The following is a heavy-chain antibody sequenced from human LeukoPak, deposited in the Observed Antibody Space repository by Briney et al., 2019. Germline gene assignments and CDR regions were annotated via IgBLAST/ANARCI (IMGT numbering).Heavy chain of an antibody. V-gene: IGHV6-1*01. J-gene: IGHJ4*02. CDR1: GDSVSSIKGA. Sequence: SQTLSLTCAISGDSVSSIKGAWNWVRQSPSRGLEWLGRTYYRSKWYSDYAVPIQGRMSINPDTSKNQFTLHLFSVTPDDTAVYYCARDVATTGWYTFDYWGQGTRVTVSS. CDR3: ARDVATTGWYTFDY. CDR2: TYYRSKWYS. D-gene: IGHD6-19*01.